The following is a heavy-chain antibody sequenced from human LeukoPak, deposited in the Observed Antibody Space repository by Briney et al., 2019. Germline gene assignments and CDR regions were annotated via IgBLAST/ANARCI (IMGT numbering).Heavy chain of an antibody. CDR3: ARGGYYYDSSGYRRIYFDY. CDR1: GGSISSYY. J-gene: IGHJ4*02. V-gene: IGHV4-59*01. CDR2: IYYSGST. Sequence: PSETLSLTCTVSGGSISSYYWSWIRQPPGKGLEWIGYIYYSGSTNYNPSLKSRVTISVDTSKNQFSLKLSSVTAADTAVYYCARGGYYYDSSGYRRIYFDYWGQGTLVTVSS. D-gene: IGHD3-22*01.